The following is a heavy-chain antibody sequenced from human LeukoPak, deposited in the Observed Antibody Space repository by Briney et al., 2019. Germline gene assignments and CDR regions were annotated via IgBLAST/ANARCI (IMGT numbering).Heavy chain of an antibody. J-gene: IGHJ6*03. Sequence: HSGGSLRLSCAVSGFTFSTYGMSWVRQAPGKGLEWVSSISSTGGTTYYADSVKGRFTISRDNSKNTLYLQMNSLRAEDTAIYYCAKNGDRGAYCTGGTCYPYFYYYMDVWGKGTTVTI. CDR3: AKNGDRGAYCTGGTCYPYFYYYMDV. D-gene: IGHD2-15*01. CDR1: GFTFSTYG. CDR2: ISSTGGTT. V-gene: IGHV3-23*01.